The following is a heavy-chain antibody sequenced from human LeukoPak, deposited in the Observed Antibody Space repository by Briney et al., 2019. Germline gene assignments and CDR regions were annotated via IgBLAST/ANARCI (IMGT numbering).Heavy chain of an antibody. CDR3: ARDIDILTGRYYYMDV. D-gene: IGHD3-9*01. V-gene: IGHV4-4*07. J-gene: IGHJ6*03. Sequence: PSETLSLTCTVSSGSISSYYWSWIRQPAGKGLEWIGRVYTSGSTNYNPSLKSRVTMSVDTSKNQFFLKLSSVTAADTAVYYCARDIDILTGRYYYMDVWGKGTTVTVSS. CDR2: VYTSGST. CDR1: SGSISSYY.